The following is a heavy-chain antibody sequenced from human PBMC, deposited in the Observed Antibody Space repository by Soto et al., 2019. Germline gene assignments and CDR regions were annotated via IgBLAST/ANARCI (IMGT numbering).Heavy chain of an antibody. CDR2: INSDGSST. D-gene: IGHD4-4*01. CDR1: GFTLSSYW. CDR3: ARGRENYSYFDY. V-gene: IGHV3-74*01. Sequence: EVHLVESGGGLVQPGGSLRLSCAVSGFTLSSYWMHWVRQAPGEGLVWVSRINSDGSSTICADSVKGRFTISRENAKNTVYLQMNSLRAEDTAIYYCARGRENYSYFDYWGQGILVTVSS. J-gene: IGHJ4*02.